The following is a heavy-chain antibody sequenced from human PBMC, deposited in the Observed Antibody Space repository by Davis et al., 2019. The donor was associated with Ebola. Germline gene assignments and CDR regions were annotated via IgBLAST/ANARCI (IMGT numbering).Heavy chain of an antibody. V-gene: IGHV3-23*01. CDR1: GFTFSSYA. Sequence: GESLKISCAASGFTFSSYAMSWVRQAPGKGLEWVSAISGSGGSTYYADSVKGRFTISRDNSKNTLYLQMNSLRAEDTAVYYCAKGRLYGDYFDYWGQGTLVTVSS. CDR3: AKGRLYGDYFDY. D-gene: IGHD4-17*01. J-gene: IGHJ4*02. CDR2: ISGSGGST.